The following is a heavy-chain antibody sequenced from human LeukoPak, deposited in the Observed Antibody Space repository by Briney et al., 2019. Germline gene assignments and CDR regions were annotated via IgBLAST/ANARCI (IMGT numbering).Heavy chain of an antibody. CDR2: ISAYNGNT. CDR3: ARESSSGWYEFITDNLFDP. V-gene: IGHV1-18*01. D-gene: IGHD6-19*01. J-gene: IGHJ5*02. Sequence: ASVKVSCKASGYTFTSYGISWVRQAPGQGLEWMGWISAYNGNTNYAQKFQGRVTMTTDTSTSTAYMELRSLRSDDTAVYYCARESSSGWYEFITDNLFDPWGQGTLVTVSS. CDR1: GYTFTSYG.